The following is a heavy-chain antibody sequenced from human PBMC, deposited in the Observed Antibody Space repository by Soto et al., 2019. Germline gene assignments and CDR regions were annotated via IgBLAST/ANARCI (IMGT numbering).Heavy chain of an antibody. CDR2: IYYSGST. CDR1: SYV. Sequence: SYVGSLTRQKPGKGLEWIGYIYYSGSTNYNPSLKSRVTISVDTSKNQFSLKLSSVTAADTAVYYCARHRADTIFGVVIEARFDYWGQGTLVTVSS. D-gene: IGHD3-3*01. CDR3: ARHRADTIFGVVIEARFDY. J-gene: IGHJ4*02. V-gene: IGHV4-59*08.